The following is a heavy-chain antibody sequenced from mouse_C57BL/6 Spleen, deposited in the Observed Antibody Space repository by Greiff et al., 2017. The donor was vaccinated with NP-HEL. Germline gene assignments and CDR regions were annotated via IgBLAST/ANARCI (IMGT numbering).Heavy chain of an antibody. J-gene: IGHJ3*01. CDR1: GFTFSSYA. CDR2: ISDGGSYT. Sequence: EVKVVESGGGLVKPGGSLKLSCAASGFTFSSYAMSWVRQTPEKRLEWVATISDGGSYTYYPDNVKGRFTISRDNAKNNLYLQMSHLKSEDTAMYYCAREGDGYYPAWFAYWGQGTLVTVSA. CDR3: AREGDGYYPAWFAY. D-gene: IGHD2-3*01. V-gene: IGHV5-4*01.